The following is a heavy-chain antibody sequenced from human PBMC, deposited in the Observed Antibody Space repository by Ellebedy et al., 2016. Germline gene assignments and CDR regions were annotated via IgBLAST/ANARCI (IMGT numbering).Heavy chain of an antibody. CDR3: AGGGDDFWGGYYLGSGGQGRFDY. V-gene: IGHV1-18*01. D-gene: IGHD3-3*01. Sequence: ASVKVSXXASGYTFTSYRITWVRPAPAQGLEWMGWISAYNGNTNYAQKFQGRVTMTRNTSISTAYMELSSLRSEDTAVYYCAGGGDDFWGGYYLGSGGQGRFDYWGQGTLVTVSS. CDR2: ISAYNGNT. J-gene: IGHJ4*02. CDR1: GYTFTSYR.